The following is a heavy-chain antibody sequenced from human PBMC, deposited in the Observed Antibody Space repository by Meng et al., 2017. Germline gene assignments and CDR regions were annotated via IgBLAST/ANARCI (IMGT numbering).Heavy chain of an antibody. CDR2: INHSGST. CDR3: ARGPTTVAHDFDY. CDR1: GGSFSDYY. Sequence: QVQLQPLGAGLLKPSETLSLTCVVSGGSFSDYYWSWIRQPPGKGLEWIGEINHSGSTNYNPSLESRATISVDTSQNNLSLKLSSVTAADSAVYYCARGPTTVAHDFDYWGQGTLVTVSS. J-gene: IGHJ4*02. V-gene: IGHV4-34*01. D-gene: IGHD4-11*01.